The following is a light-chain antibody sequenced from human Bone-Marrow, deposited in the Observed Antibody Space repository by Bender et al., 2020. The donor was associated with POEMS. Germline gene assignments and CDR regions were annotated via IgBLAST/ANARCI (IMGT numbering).Light chain of an antibody. V-gene: IGLV3-25*03. CDR3: QSTDSSDTYV. Sequence: SYELTQPPSVSVSPGQTARITCSGDALPKQYAYWYQQKPGQAPVVVIYKDSERPSGIPERFSGSSSGTTATLTISGVQAEDEADYYCQSTDSSDTYVFGAGTKVTVL. CDR1: ALPKQY. J-gene: IGLJ1*01. CDR2: KDS.